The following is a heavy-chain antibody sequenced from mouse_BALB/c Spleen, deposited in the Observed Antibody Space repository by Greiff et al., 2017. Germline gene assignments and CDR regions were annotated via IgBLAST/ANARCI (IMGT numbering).Heavy chain of an antibody. CDR2: INPSSGYT. D-gene: IGHD1-1*01. Sequence: QVQLKESAAELARPGASVKMSCKASGYTFTSYTMHWVKQRPGQGLEWIGYINPSSGYTEYNQKFKDKTTLTADKSSSTAYMQLSSLTSEDSAVYYCARNYGYLDYWGQGTTLTVSS. CDR3: ARNYGYLDY. V-gene: IGHV1-4*02. CDR1: GYTFTSYT. J-gene: IGHJ2*01.